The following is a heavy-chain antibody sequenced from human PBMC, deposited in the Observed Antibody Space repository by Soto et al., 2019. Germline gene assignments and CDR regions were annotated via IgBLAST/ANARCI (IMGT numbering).Heavy chain of an antibody. CDR1: GGSISSGYYY. CDR3: AWSEEDSDYYYYGMDV. CDR2: IYYSGNT. Sequence: SETLSLTCSVSGGSISSGYYYWSWIRQPPGKGLEWIGNIYYSGNTYYNPSLKSRLIISIDTSKNQVSLQLNSVTPEDTAVYYCAWSEEDSDYYYYGMDVWGQGTTVTVSS. D-gene: IGHD3-10*01. J-gene: IGHJ6*02. V-gene: IGHV4-30-4*01.